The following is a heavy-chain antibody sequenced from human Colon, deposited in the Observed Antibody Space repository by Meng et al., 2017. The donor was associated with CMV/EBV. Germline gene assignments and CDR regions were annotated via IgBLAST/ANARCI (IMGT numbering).Heavy chain of an antibody. CDR1: GYTFTSYY. CDR2: INPSGGST. V-gene: IGHV1-46*01. CDR3: ARLRALTGTNHYYYYYGMDV. J-gene: IGHJ6*02. D-gene: IGHD1-7*01. Sequence: ASVTVSCKASGYTFTSYYMHWVRQAPGQGLEWMGIINPSGGSTSYAQKFQGRVTMTRDTSTSTVYMELSSLRSEDTAVYYCARLRALTGTNHYYYYYGMDVWGQGTTVTVSS.